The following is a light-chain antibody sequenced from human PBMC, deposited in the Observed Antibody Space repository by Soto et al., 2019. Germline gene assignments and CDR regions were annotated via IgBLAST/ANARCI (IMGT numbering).Light chain of an antibody. CDR1: QSVSSTS. V-gene: IGKV3-20*01. J-gene: IGKJ1*01. Sequence: EIVLTQSPGTLSFSPGERATLSCRASQSVSSTSLAWYQQKPGQAPRLLIYGASNRATGIPDRFSGSGSGTDFTLTISRLEPEDFAVYYCQQYDGSPPWTFCIGTKVEFK. CDR2: GAS. CDR3: QQYDGSPPWT.